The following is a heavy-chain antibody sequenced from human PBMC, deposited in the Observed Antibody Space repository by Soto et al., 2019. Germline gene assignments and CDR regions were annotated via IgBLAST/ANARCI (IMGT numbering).Heavy chain of an antibody. D-gene: IGHD1-1*01. J-gene: IGHJ6*02. V-gene: IGHV3-30-3*01. Sequence: QVPLVESGGGVVQPGRSLRLSCAASGFTFSSYAMHWVRQAPGKGLEWVAVISYDGSNKYYADSVKGRFTISRDNSKNTLYLQMNSLRAEDTAVYYCAREENDYPPYYYYGMDVWGQGTTVTVSS. CDR2: ISYDGSNK. CDR3: AREENDYPPYYYYGMDV. CDR1: GFTFSSYA.